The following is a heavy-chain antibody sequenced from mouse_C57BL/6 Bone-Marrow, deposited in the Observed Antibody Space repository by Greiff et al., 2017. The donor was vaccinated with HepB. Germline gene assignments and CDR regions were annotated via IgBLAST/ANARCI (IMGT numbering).Heavy chain of an antibody. V-gene: IGHV3-6*01. J-gene: IGHJ4*01. D-gene: IGHD3-3*01. CDR1: GYSITSGYY. CDR3: ARENGTYYAMDY. CDR2: ISYDGSN. Sequence: VQLKQSGPGLVKPSQSLSLTCSVTGYSITSGYYWNWIRQFPGNKLEWMGYISYDGSNNYNPSLKNRISITRDTSKNQFFLKLNSVTTEDTATYYCARENGTYYAMDYWGQGTSVTVSS.